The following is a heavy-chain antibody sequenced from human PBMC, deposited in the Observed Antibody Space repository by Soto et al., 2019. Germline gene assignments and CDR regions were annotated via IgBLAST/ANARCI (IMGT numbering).Heavy chain of an antibody. V-gene: IGHV4-31*03. J-gene: IGHJ6*02. CDR2: IYYSGST. Sequence: QVQLQESGPGLVKPSQTLSLTCTVSGGSITSGGYYWSWIRQHPGKGLEWIGYIYYSGSTYYNPSLKSRVTTSVDTSKNQFSLKLSSVTAADTAVYYCARDKRDYGMDVWGQGTTVTVSS. CDR3: ARDKRDYGMDV. CDR1: GGSITSGGYY.